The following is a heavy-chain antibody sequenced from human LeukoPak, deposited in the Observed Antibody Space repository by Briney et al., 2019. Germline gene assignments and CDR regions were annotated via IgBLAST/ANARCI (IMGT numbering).Heavy chain of an antibody. D-gene: IGHD5-12*01. V-gene: IGHV6-1*01. CDR2: TYYRSKWYN. CDR1: GDSVSNNSIA. Sequence: SQTLSLTCAISGDSVSNNSIAWNWIRQSPSRGLEWLGRTYYRSKWYNEYAVSVRGRISINADTSRNQFSLQLNSVTPDDTGVYYCARAYSLDSWGQGTLVTVSS. CDR3: ARAYSLDS. J-gene: IGHJ4*02.